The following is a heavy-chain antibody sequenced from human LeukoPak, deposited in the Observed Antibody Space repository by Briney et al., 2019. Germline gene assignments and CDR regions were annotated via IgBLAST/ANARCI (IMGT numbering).Heavy chain of an antibody. V-gene: IGHV2-70*11. CDR2: IDWDDDK. D-gene: IGHD2-15*01. CDR1: GFSLHTRGMC. CDR3: ARTYCSGGRCYYDY. Sequence: SAPALVKPTQTLTLTCTFTGFSLHTRGMCVSWIRQPPAKALEWLSRIDWDDDKYNSTSLKTRLTISKDTSKNQVVLTMTNMDPVDTATYYCARTYCSGGRCYYDYWGQGTLVTVSS. J-gene: IGHJ4*02.